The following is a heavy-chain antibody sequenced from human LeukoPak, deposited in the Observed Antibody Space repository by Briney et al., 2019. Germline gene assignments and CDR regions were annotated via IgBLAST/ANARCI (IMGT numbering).Heavy chain of an antibody. CDR1: GDSVSSNSAA. D-gene: IGHD6-19*01. Sequence: SQTLSLTCAISGDSVSSNSAAWNWIRQSPSSGLEWLGRPYSGYKWYHDYAVSMKSRITIHPDTSKNQVSLQLNSVTPEDTAVYYCARVEDTSGWFDYWGQGTRVSVSS. J-gene: IGHJ4*02. CDR2: PYSGYKWYH. V-gene: IGHV6-1*01. CDR3: ARVEDTSGWFDY.